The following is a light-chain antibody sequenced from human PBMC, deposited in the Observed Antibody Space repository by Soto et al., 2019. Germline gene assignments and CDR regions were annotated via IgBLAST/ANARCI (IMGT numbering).Light chain of an antibody. CDR1: TIDVGDYNY. J-gene: IGLJ3*02. CDR2: GVT. Sequence: QSALTQPASVSGSPGQSITISCTGATIDVGDYNYVSWYQQYPGKAPKLLIYGVTNRPSGSSNRCSGSKSGNTASLTISGLQAEDEGYYYCYSYTYTNTPWVFGGGTKLTVL. V-gene: IGLV2-14*01. CDR3: YSYTYTNTPWV.